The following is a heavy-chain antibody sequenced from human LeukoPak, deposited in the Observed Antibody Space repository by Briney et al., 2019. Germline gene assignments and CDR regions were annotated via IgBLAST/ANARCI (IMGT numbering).Heavy chain of an antibody. Sequence: PGGSLRLSCAASGFTFSSYAMHWVRQAPVKGLEWVAVISYDGSNRYYADSVKGRFTISRDNSKNTLYLQMNSLRAEDTAVYYCARDGEDVDTAMAYYFDYWGQGTLVTVSS. CDR2: ISYDGSNR. CDR1: GFTFSSYA. J-gene: IGHJ4*02. CDR3: ARDGEDVDTAMAYYFDY. D-gene: IGHD5-18*01. V-gene: IGHV3-30-3*01.